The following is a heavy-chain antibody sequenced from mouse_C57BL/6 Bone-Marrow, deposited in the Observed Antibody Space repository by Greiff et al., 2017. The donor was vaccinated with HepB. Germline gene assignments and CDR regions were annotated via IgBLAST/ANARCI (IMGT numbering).Heavy chain of an antibody. CDR1: GFTFSDAW. V-gene: IGHV6-6*01. Sequence: EVKVEESGGGLVQPGGSMKLSCAASGFTFSDAWMDWVRQSPEKGLEWVAEIRNKANNHATYYAESVNGRFTISRDDSKSSVYLQMNSLRAEDTGIYYCTRKAFYYGSSPFAYWGQGTLVTVSA. D-gene: IGHD1-1*01. CDR3: TRKAFYYGSSPFAY. J-gene: IGHJ3*01. CDR2: IRNKANNHAT.